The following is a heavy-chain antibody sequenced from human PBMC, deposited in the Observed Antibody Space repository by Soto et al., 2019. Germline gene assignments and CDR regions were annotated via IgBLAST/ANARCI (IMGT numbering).Heavy chain of an antibody. J-gene: IGHJ4*02. V-gene: IGHV3-30-3*01. CDR3: ARDPKTSGGQHWAFNYFDS. Sequence: PXGSLRLSCAASGFSFSISPMHWVRQAPGKGPEWVALISYDGTNKFYADSVKGRFTISGDNSKSTLYLQVDSLRPEDAAVYYCARDPKTSGGQHWAFNYFDSWGQGTLVTVSS. D-gene: IGHD7-27*01. CDR1: GFSFSISP. CDR2: ISYDGTNK.